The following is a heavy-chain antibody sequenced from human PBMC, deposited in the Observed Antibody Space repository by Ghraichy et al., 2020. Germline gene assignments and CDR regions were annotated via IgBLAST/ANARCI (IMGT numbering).Heavy chain of an antibody. CDR2: IIPIFGTA. CDR3: ARDSYDSSGYYYVRDPFDY. Sequence: SVKVSCKASGGTFSSYAISWVRQAPGQGLEWMGGIIPIFGTANYAQKFQGRVTITADESTSTAYMELSSLRSEDTAVYYCARDSYDSSGYYYVRDPFDYWGQGTLVTVSS. D-gene: IGHD3-22*01. J-gene: IGHJ4*02. CDR1: GGTFSSYA. V-gene: IGHV1-69*13.